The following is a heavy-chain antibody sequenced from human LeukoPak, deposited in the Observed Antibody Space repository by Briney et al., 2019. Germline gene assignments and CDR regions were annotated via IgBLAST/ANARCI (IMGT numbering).Heavy chain of an antibody. CDR3: ARVRREGYSYGPNFDY. Sequence: ASVKVSCKTSGYTFTDYYMHWVRQAPGQGLEWMGWINPNSGGTNYAQKFQGRVTMTRDTSISTAYMELSRLRSDDTAVYYCARVRREGYSYGPNFDYWGQGTLDTVSS. CDR1: GYTFTDYY. J-gene: IGHJ4*02. CDR2: INPNSGGT. V-gene: IGHV1-2*02. D-gene: IGHD5-18*01.